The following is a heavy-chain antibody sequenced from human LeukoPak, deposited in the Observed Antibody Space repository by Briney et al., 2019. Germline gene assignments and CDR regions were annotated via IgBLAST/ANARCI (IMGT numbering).Heavy chain of an antibody. CDR2: ISSSGNTI. J-gene: IGHJ4*02. V-gene: IGHV3-11*01. D-gene: IGHD2-21*02. Sequence: PGGSLRLSCAASGFTFSDYYMSWIRQAPGKGLEWVSYISSSGNTIYYADSVKGRFTISRDNANNSLYLQMNSLRAEDTAVYYCARDVVTATTDYWGQGTLVTVSS. CDR1: GFTFSDYY. CDR3: ARDVVTATTDY.